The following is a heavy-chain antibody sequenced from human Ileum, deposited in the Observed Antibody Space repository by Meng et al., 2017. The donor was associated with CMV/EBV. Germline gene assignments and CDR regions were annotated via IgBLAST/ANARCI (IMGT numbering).Heavy chain of an antibody. CDR1: GFKFSDYW. CDR2: IKEDGSEK. CDR3: ASHSGA. Sequence: GGSLRLSCAASGFKFSDYWMMWVRQAPGKGLEGVAHIKEDGSEKNYVDSVRGRFTISRDNAKSSLYLQLNSLRADDTAMYYCASHSGAWGRGTLVTVSS. D-gene: IGHD1-26*01. V-gene: IGHV3-7*01. J-gene: IGHJ5*02.